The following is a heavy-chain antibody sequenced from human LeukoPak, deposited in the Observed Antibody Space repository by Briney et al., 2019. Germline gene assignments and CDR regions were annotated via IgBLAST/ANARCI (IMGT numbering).Heavy chain of an antibody. CDR1: GGSISSYY. Sequence: PSETLSLTCTVSGGSISSYYWSWIRQPTGKGLEWIGRIYTSGSTNYNPSLKSRVTMSVDTSKNQFSLKLSSVTAADTAVYYCARDYYDSSGYYPEDAFDIWGQGTMVTVSS. V-gene: IGHV4-4*07. CDR3: ARDYYDSSGYYPEDAFDI. J-gene: IGHJ3*02. D-gene: IGHD3-22*01. CDR2: IYTSGST.